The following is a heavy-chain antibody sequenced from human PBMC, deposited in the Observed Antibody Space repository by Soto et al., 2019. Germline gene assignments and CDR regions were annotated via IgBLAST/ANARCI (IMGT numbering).Heavy chain of an antibody. CDR1: GGSISSYY. CDR3: ARDYSGYDWSWFDP. D-gene: IGHD5-12*01. Sequence: PSETLSLTCTVSGGSISSYYWSWIRQPPGKGLEWIGYIHYSGSTNYNPSLKSRVTISVDTSKNQFSLKLSSVTAADMAVYYCARDYSGYDWSWFDPWGQGTLVTVSS. J-gene: IGHJ5*02. CDR2: IHYSGST. V-gene: IGHV4-59*01.